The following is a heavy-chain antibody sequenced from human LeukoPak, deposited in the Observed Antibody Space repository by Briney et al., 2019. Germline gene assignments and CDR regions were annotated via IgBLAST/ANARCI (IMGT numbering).Heavy chain of an antibody. V-gene: IGHV3-53*01. CDR3: ARENLAAASFDY. D-gene: IGHD6-13*01. CDR1: GFTVSSSY. CDR2: IYSGGST. Sequence: TGGSLRLSCAASGFTVSSSYMSWVRQAPGKGLEWVSVIYSGGSTYYADSVKGRFTISRDNSKNTLYLQMNSLRAEDTAVYYCARENLAAASFDYWGQGTLVTVSS. J-gene: IGHJ4*02.